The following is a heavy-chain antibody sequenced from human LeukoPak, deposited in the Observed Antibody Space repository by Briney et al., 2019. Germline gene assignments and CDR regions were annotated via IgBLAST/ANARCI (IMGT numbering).Heavy chain of an antibody. D-gene: IGHD3-22*01. CDR3: ARRNPYYYDSSGYYY. V-gene: IGHV4-59*01. Sequence: SETLSLTCTVSGGSISSYYWSWVRQPPGKGLEWIGYIYYSGSTSYNPSLKSRVTISLDTSNNQFSLKLRSVTAADTAVYYCARRNPYYYDSSGYYYWGQGTLVTVSS. CDR1: GGSISSYY. J-gene: IGHJ4*02. CDR2: IYYSGST.